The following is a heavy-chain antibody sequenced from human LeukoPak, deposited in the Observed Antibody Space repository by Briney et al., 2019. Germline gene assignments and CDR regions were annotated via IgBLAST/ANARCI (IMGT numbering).Heavy chain of an antibody. J-gene: IGHJ6*03. Sequence: ASVKVSCKASGYTFTSYYMHWVRQAPGQGLEWMGIINPSGGSTSYAQKFQGRVTMTRDTSTSTVYMELSSLRSEDTAVYYCARDGEYGYYYYYMDVWGKGTTVTVSS. CDR3: ARDGEYGYYYYYMDV. D-gene: IGHD2/OR15-2a*01. CDR1: GYTFTSYY. V-gene: IGHV1-46*01. CDR2: INPSGGST.